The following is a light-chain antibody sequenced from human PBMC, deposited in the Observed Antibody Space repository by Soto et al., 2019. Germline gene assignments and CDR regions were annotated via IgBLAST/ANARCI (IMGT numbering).Light chain of an antibody. Sequence: QAVVTQPPSASGTPGQRVTISCSGSNSNIGSNTVNWYQQLPGTAPKLLIYYDNLRPSGVPDRISGSKSGTSASLAISGLQSEDEADYYCAAWDDSLNGWVFGGGTKLTVL. CDR2: YDN. CDR1: NSNIGSNT. J-gene: IGLJ3*02. CDR3: AAWDDSLNGWV. V-gene: IGLV1-44*01.